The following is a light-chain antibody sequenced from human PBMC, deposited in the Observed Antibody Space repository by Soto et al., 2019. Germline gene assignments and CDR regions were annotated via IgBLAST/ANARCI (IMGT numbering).Light chain of an antibody. J-gene: IGKJ5*01. CDR2: GAS. V-gene: IGKV3-15*01. CDR3: QQYNNWPIT. CDR1: QGVSRK. Sequence: IVMTHSPATLSVAPGEIVTFSFRASQGVSRKLAWYQHKPGQAPRLLMYGASTRATGLPARFSGSGSGTEFTLTISSLQSEDFAVYYCQQYNNWPITFGQGTRLEIK.